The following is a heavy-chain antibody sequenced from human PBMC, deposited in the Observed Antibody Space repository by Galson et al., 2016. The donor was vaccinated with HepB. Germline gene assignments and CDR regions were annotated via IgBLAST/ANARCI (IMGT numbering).Heavy chain of an antibody. J-gene: IGHJ4*01. CDR3: ARQTTVVMEDFDY. V-gene: IGHV4-39*01. CDR1: GGSISTSGYY. CDR2: IYYSGST. Sequence: SETLSLTCSVTGGSISTSGYYWTWIRQPPGKGLEWIGNIYYSGSTYYNPSLKSRVTISVDTSKDQFSLKLSAVTAADTAVYYCARQTTVVMEDFDYWGQGTLVTVSS. D-gene: IGHD4-23*01.